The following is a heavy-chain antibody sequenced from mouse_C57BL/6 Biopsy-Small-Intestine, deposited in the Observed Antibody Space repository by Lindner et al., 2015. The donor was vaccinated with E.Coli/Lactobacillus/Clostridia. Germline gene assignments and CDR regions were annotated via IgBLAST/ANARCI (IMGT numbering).Heavy chain of an antibody. J-gene: IGHJ2*01. CDR1: GYAFTNYL. D-gene: IGHD2-5*01. V-gene: IGHV1-54*01. Sequence: VQLQESGAELVRPETSVKVSCKASGYAFTNYLIEWIKQRPGQGLEWIGVINPGSGGTNYNEKFKGKATLTADKSSSTAYMQLSSLTSEDSAVYFCARNYYSSWRVDYWGQGTTLTVSS. CDR3: ARNYYSSWRVDY. CDR2: INPGSGGT.